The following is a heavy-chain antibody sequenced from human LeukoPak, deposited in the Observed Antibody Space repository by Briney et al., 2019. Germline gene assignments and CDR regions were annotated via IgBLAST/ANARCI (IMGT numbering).Heavy chain of an antibody. J-gene: IGHJ5*02. Sequence: PXKGVXXSXETNHSGTTNYNPSLKCLVTISVDTSKNQFSLKLSSVTAADTAVYYCARDWLSESVAGCVCFDPWGQGTLVTVSS. D-gene: IGHD6-19*01. CDR2: TNHSGTT. CDR3: ARDWLSESVAGCVCFDP. V-gene: IGHV4-34*01.